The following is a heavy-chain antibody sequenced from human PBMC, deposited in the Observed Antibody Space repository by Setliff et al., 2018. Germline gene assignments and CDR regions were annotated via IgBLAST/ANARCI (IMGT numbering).Heavy chain of an antibody. D-gene: IGHD1-26*01. J-gene: IGHJ5*02. V-gene: IGHV3-74*03. Sequence: PGGSLRLSCVTSGFTFSTYWMHWVRQAPGQGLVRVARISTDGSSITYADSVKGRFTISRDNARNTLYLQMNSLTAEDTAVYYCARVGSKPQLGWFDPWGQGTLVTVSS. CDR3: ARVGSKPQLGWFDP. CDR2: ISTDGSSI. CDR1: GFTFSTYW.